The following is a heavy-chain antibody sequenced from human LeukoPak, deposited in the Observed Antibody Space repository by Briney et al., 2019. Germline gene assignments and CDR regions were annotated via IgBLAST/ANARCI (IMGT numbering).Heavy chain of an antibody. CDR3: ATKGAATPYYYYGMDV. V-gene: IGHV4-34*11. D-gene: IGHD2-15*01. Sequence: NPSETLSLTCAVYGGSFSVYYWSWIRQHPGKGLEWIGYIYYGGSSYYNPSLKSRAVISIDTSKNQFSLKLSSLTAADTAVYYCATKGAATPYYYYGMDVWGQGTTVTVSS. CDR2: IYYGGSS. J-gene: IGHJ6*02. CDR1: GGSFSVYY.